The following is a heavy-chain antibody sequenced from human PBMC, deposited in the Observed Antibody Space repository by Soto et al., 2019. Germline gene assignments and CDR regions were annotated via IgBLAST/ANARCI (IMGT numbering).Heavy chain of an antibody. J-gene: IGHJ2*01. D-gene: IGHD5-12*01. Sequence: EVQLVQSGAEVKKPGESLKISCKGSGYSFTTYYIGWVRQVPGKGLEWMGIIYPGDSDTRYSPSFQGQVTISADKSINAACRQWSSLKASGTARDYCARLGVATITSYLDLWGRGTLVTVSS. CDR1: GYSFTTYY. CDR2: IYPGDSDT. CDR3: ARLGVATITSYLDL. V-gene: IGHV5-51*03.